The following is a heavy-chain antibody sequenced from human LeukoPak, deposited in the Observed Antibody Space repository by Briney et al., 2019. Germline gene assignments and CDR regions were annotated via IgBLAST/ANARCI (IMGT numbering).Heavy chain of an antibody. V-gene: IGHV4-4*02. J-gene: IGHJ5*02. D-gene: IGHD6-19*01. CDR1: GDSIISNNW. CDR3: ARRYSSGWSTRFDP. CDR2: IGHRGNT. Sequence: SGTLSLTCAVSGDSIISNNWWSWVRQSPGKGLEWIGEIGHRGNTNYNPSLKSRVTISVDKSKNQFSLKLSSVTAADTAVYYCARRYSSGWSTRFDPWGQGTLVTVSS.